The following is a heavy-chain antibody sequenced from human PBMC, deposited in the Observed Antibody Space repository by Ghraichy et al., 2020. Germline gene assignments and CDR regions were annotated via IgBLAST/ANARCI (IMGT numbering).Heavy chain of an antibody. CDR1: GGSFSGYY. CDR3: ARGPIVVPAAIRY. Sequence: SQTLSLTCAVYGGSFSGYYWSWIRQPPGKGLEWIGEINHSGSTNYNPSLKSRVTISVDTSKNQFSLKLSSVTAADTAVYYCARGPIVVPAAIRYWGQGTLVTVSS. V-gene: IGHV4-34*01. CDR2: INHSGST. D-gene: IGHD2-2*02. J-gene: IGHJ4*02.